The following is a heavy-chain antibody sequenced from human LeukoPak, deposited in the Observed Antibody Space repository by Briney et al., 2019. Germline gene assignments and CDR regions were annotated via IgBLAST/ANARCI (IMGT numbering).Heavy chain of an antibody. CDR1: GGSFSGYY. D-gene: IGHD2-2*01. CDR2: INHSGST. CDR3: ASRDCSSTSCHEGYNWFDP. V-gene: IGHV4-34*01. J-gene: IGHJ5*02. Sequence: SETLSLTCAVYGGSFSGYYWSWISQPPGKGLEWIGEINHSGSTNYNPSLKSRVTISVDTSKNQFSLKLTSVTAADTAVYYCASRDCSSTSCHEGYNWFDPWGQGILVSVSS.